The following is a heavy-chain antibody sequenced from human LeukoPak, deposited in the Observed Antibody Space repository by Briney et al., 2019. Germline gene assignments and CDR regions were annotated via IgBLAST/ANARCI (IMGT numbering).Heavy chain of an antibody. CDR3: ARSPTMGYYFDY. Sequence: SETLPLTCTFSGGSISSYYCSWIRHPPGYGLDWIGYIYYSGSTNYTPSLKSRVTISVDTSKNQFSLKLSSVTAADTAVYYCARSPTMGYYFDYWGQGTLVTVSS. J-gene: IGHJ4*02. CDR1: GGSISSYY. CDR2: IYYSGST. D-gene: IGHD2-8*01. V-gene: IGHV4-59*08.